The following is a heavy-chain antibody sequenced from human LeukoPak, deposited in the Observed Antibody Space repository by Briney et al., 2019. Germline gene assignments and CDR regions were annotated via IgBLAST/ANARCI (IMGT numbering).Heavy chain of an antibody. D-gene: IGHD2-21*02. J-gene: IGHJ4*02. V-gene: IGHV3-74*01. CDR3: ARDPDLYCGGDCFSFDY. CDR2: INNDGTST. Sequence: PGGSLRLSWATSGFTFSNYWMHWVRQAPGKGLVWVSHINNDGTSTSYADSVKGRFTISRDNAKNSLYLQMNSLRAEDTAVYYCARDPDLYCGGDCFSFDYWGQGTLVTVSS. CDR1: GFTFSNYW.